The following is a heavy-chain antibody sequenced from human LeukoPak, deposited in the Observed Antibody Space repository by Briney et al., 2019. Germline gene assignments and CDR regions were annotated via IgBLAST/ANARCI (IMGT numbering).Heavy chain of an antibody. Sequence: GAAVKVSCKASGYTFSSYGISWVRQAPGQGLEWMGWISTYYGNTNYVQNFQGGVTMTTDTSTSTTYMELRSLRSDDTAVYYCASGTPDSGVYPNTWGQETLVTVS. J-gene: IGHJ5*02. CDR2: ISTYYGNT. V-gene: IGHV1-18*01. CDR1: GYTFSSYG. CDR3: ASGTPDSGVYPNT. D-gene: IGHD3-22*01.